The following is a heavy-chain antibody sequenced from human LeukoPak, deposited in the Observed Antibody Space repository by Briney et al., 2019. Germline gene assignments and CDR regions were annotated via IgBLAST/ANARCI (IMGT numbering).Heavy chain of an antibody. Sequence: GGSLRLSCAASGFTFSSYGMHWVRQAPAKGLERVAVISYDGSNKYYSDSVKGRFTISRDNSKNTLYLQMNSLRAEDTAVYYCAKDSLYGWYQLLSIYYYCGMDVWGQGTTVTVSS. V-gene: IGHV3-30*18. CDR2: ISYDGSNK. J-gene: IGHJ6*02. D-gene: IGHD2-2*01. CDR1: GFTFSSYG. CDR3: AKDSLYGWYQLLSIYYYCGMDV.